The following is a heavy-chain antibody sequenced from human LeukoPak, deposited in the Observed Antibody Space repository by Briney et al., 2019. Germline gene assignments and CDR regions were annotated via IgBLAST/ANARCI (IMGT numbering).Heavy chain of an antibody. V-gene: IGHV1-18*01. CDR1: GYTFTNYG. CDR2: ISAYNGNT. Sequence: ASVKVSCKASGYTFTNYGISWVRQAPGQGLEWMGWISAYNGNTYYTQNLQGRVTMTTDKSTSTAYMELRSLRSDDTAVYYCARDRYYFDSSDYYFLDYWGQGTLVTVSS. CDR3: ARDRYYFDSSDYYFLDY. D-gene: IGHD3-22*01. J-gene: IGHJ4*02.